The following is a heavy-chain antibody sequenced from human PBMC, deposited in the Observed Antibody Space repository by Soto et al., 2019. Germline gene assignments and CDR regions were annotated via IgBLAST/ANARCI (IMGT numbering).Heavy chain of an antibody. Sequence: GGSLRLSCAASGFTFSSYAMNWVRQAPGKGLEWVSAISGSAAATHFADSVKGRFTISRDNSKNTLYLQMNSLRAEDTAVYYCARDRSYYDSSGSYSPPYWGQGTLVTVSS. CDR2: ISGSAAAT. D-gene: IGHD3-22*01. J-gene: IGHJ4*02. V-gene: IGHV3-23*01. CDR3: ARDRSYYDSSGSYSPPY. CDR1: GFTFSSYA.